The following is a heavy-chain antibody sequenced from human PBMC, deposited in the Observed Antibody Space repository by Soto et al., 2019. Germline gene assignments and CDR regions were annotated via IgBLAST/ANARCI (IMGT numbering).Heavy chain of an antibody. CDR1: RGPVSGSY. J-gene: IGHJ6*02. CDR3: ARARFDSWSHIYYGLDV. V-gene: IGHV4-34*01. CDR2: INHSGST. D-gene: IGHD3-3*01. Sequence: SETLSLTCAVYRGPVSGSYWTWLRQPPGKGLEWIGEINHSGSTDYNPALKSRVTMSVDTSKNQFSLRVTSVTAADTAVYYCARARFDSWSHIYYGLDVWGQGTTVT.